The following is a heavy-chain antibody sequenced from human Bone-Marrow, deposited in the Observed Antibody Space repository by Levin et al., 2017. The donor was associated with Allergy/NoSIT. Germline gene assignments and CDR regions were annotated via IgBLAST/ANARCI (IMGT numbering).Heavy chain of an antibody. V-gene: IGHV3-9*01. D-gene: IGHD3-10*01. CDR1: GFTFNEYA. CDR2: ISWDRART. CDR3: AKDISNRFGSIAMDV. J-gene: IGHJ6*02. Sequence: SLKISCVASGFTFNEYAMYWVRQAPGKGLEWVSGISWDRARTGYADSVKGRFTISRDNAKNSLYLQMSSLRADDTALYYCAKDISNRFGSIAMDVWGQGTTVTVSS.